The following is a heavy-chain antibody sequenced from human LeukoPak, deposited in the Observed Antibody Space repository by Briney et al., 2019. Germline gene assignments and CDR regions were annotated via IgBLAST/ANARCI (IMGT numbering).Heavy chain of an antibody. V-gene: IGHV3-21*01. CDR3: ARPKGSADDLEC. Sequence: GGSLRLSCAASGFTFSTYSMNWVRQAPGKGLEWVSSISSSGSYIYYADSVKGRFTISRDNAKNSLYLQMNSLSAEDTAVYYCARPKGSADDLECWGQGTLVTVSS. CDR2: ISSSGSYI. J-gene: IGHJ4*02. D-gene: IGHD5-24*01. CDR1: GFTFSTYS.